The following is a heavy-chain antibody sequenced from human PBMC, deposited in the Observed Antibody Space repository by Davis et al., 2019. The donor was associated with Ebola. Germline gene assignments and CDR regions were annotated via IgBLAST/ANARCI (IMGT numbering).Heavy chain of an antibody. CDR2: ISAYNGNT. J-gene: IGHJ3*02. CDR3: ARDKAYYYDSSGYFDAFDI. CDR1: GYTFTSYG. D-gene: IGHD3-22*01. Sequence: AASVKVSCKASGYTFTSYGISWVRQAPGQGLEWLGWISAYNGNTNYAQKLQGRVTMTTDTSTSTAYMELRSLRSDDTAVYYCARDKAYYYDSSGYFDAFDIWGQGTMVTVSS. V-gene: IGHV1-18*01.